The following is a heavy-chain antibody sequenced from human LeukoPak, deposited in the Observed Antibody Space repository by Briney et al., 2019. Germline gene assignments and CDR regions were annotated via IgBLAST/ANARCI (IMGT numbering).Heavy chain of an antibody. Sequence: GALRLSCAASGFTFSSYAMSWVRQAPGKGLEWVSAISGSGGSTYYADSVKGRFTISRDNSKNTLYLQMNSLRAEDTAVYYCAKVIYDFWSGYSIYYFDYWGQGTLVTVSS. D-gene: IGHD3-3*01. CDR1: GFTFSSYA. J-gene: IGHJ4*02. CDR3: AKVIYDFWSGYSIYYFDY. V-gene: IGHV3-23*01. CDR2: ISGSGGST.